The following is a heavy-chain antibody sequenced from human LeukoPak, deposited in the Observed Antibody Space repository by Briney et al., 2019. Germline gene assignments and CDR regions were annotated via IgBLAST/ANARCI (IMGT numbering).Heavy chain of an antibody. V-gene: IGHV4-34*01. CDR2: INHSGST. D-gene: IGHD6-19*01. J-gene: IGHJ4*02. CDR1: GGSFSGFY. CDR3: ARGWIAVFFDY. Sequence: SETLSLTCAVYGGSFSGFYWSWIRQPPGKGLEWIGEINHSGSTNYNPSLKSRVTISVDTSKNQFSLKLSSVTAADTAVYYCARGWIAVFFDYWGQGTLVTVSS.